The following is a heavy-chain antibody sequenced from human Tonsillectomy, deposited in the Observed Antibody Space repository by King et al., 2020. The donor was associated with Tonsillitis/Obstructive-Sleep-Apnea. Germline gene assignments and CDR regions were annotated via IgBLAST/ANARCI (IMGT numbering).Heavy chain of an antibody. CDR1: GFSVSSNY. CDR2: IFSGGST. Sequence: VQLVESGGGLIQPGGSLRLSCAASGFSVSSNYMSWVRQAPGKGLEWVSVIFSGGSTYYADSVKVRFTISRDNSKNTLYLQMNSLRAEDTAVYYCHYSNYVGFDYWGQGTLVTVSS. D-gene: IGHD4-11*01. V-gene: IGHV3-53*01. CDR3: HYSNYVGFDY. J-gene: IGHJ4*02.